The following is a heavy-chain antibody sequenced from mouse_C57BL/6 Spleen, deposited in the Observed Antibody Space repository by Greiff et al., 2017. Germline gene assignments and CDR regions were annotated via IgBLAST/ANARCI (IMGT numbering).Heavy chain of an antibody. Sequence: EVMLVESEGGLVQPGSSMKLSCTASGFPFSDYYMAWVRQVPDKGLEWVANINYDGSSTYYLDSLKSRFIISRDNAKNILYLQMSSLKSEDTATYYSAREDPDYYAMCYWGQGTSVTVSS. CDR2: INYDGSST. J-gene: IGHJ4*01. CDR1: GFPFSDYY. V-gene: IGHV5-16*01. CDR3: AREDPDYYAMCY.